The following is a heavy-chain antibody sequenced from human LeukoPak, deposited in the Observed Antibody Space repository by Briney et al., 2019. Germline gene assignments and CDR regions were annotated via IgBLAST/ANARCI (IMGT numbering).Heavy chain of an antibody. J-gene: IGHJ4*02. CDR2: ISYDGSNK. D-gene: IGHD3-9*01. CDR3: AKGDVTGYYYGAFDY. CDR1: GFTFSSYG. V-gene: IGHV3-30*18. Sequence: PGGSLRLSCAASGFTFSSYGMHWVHQAPGKGLGWVAVISYDGSNKYYADSVKGRFTISRDNSKNTLYLQMNSLRAEDTAVYYCAKGDVTGYYYGAFDYWGQGTLVTVSS.